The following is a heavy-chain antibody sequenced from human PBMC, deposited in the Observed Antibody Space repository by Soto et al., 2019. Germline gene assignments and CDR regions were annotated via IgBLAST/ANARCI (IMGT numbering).Heavy chain of an antibody. CDR1: GFTFSSYA. CDR3: ARDGNYYDSSGYYFHNPYFDY. J-gene: IGHJ4*02. CDR2: ISFTGGST. Sequence: GGSLRLSCVASGFTFSSYAMHWVRQAPGKGLEYVSAISFTGGSTYYADSVKGRFTISRDNSKNTLYLQMGSLRAEDMAVYYCARDGNYYDSSGYYFHNPYFDYWGQGSLVTVSS. V-gene: IGHV3-64*02. D-gene: IGHD3-22*01.